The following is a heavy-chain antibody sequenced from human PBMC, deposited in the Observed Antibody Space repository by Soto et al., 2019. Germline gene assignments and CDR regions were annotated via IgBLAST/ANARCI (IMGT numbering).Heavy chain of an antibody. V-gene: IGHV3-21*01. CDR1: GFPFSSYS. CDR3: ARVSGKLERHSDLDY. CDR2: ICLFSSYI. D-gene: IGHD1-1*01. J-gene: IGHJ4*02. Sequence: EVQLVESGGGLVEPGGSLRLSCAASGFPFSSYSMNWVRQAPGQGLEWVSSICLFSSYIYYADSVRGRFTISRDNAKNSLYLQMNSLRAEDTAVYYCARVSGKLERHSDLDYRCQGTLVTVSS.